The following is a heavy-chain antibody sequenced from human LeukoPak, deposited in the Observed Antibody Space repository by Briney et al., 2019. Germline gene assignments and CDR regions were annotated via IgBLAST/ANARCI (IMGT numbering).Heavy chain of an antibody. V-gene: IGHV1-24*01. CDR1: GYTLTELS. CDR3: ATGESAATPYYYYGMDV. CDR2: FDPKDGET. Sequence: EASVKVSCKVSGYTLTELSMHWVRQAPGKGLEWMGGFDPKDGETIYAQKFQGRVTMTEDTSTDTAYMELSSLRSEDTAVYYCATGESAATPYYYYGMDVWGQGTTVTVSS. J-gene: IGHJ6*02. D-gene: IGHD2-15*01.